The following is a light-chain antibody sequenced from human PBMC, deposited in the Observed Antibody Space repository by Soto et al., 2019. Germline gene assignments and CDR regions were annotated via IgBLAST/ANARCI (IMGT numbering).Light chain of an antibody. J-gene: IGKJ3*01. CDR2: DAS. V-gene: IGKV1-33*01. CDR1: QDISNY. Sequence: DIQMTQSPSSLSASVGDRVTITCQASQDISNYLNWYQQKPGKAPKLLIYDASNLETGVPSRFSGSGSTTDFTFTISSLQPEDIATYYCQQYDNLPPLFGPGTKVDIK. CDR3: QQYDNLPPL.